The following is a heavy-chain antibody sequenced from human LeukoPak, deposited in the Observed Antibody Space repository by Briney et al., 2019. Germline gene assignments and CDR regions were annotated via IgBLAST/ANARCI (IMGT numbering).Heavy chain of an antibody. CDR1: GYTFTAYY. Sequence: ASVKVSCRASGYTFTAYYMHWVRQAPGQGLEWVGRINPVNGGTDYAQNFQGRVTMTRDTSISTAYMDLSSLRSDDTAVYYCARDYGSNSGLDYWGQGTLVTVSS. J-gene: IGHJ4*02. CDR3: ARDYGSNSGLDY. V-gene: IGHV1-2*06. CDR2: INPVNGGT. D-gene: IGHD4-23*01.